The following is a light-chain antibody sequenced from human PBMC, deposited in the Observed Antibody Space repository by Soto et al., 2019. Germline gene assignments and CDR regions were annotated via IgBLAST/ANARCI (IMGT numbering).Light chain of an antibody. CDR2: GAS. V-gene: IGKV1-9*01. Sequence: DIQLTQSPSFLSASVGDRVTITCRASQGISRYLAWYQVKPGKAPKLLIYGASTLLSGVPSRFSGSGSETEFALTISSLQPEDFANYYCQQLKSYPLTFGGGTKVEIK. CDR1: QGISRY. J-gene: IGKJ4*01. CDR3: QQLKSYPLT.